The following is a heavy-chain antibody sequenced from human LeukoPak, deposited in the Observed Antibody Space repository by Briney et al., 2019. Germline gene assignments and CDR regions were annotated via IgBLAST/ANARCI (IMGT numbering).Heavy chain of an antibody. CDR3: ARVQAAAGTRYYYYGMDV. J-gene: IGHJ6*02. CDR1: SGSISSYY. Sequence: PSETLSLTCTVSSGSISSYYWSWIRQPPGKGLEWIGYIYYSGSTNYNPSLKSRVTISVDTSKNQFSLKLSSVTAADTAVYYCARVQAAAGTRYYYYGMDVWGQGTTVTVSS. D-gene: IGHD6-13*01. CDR2: IYYSGST. V-gene: IGHV4-59*08.